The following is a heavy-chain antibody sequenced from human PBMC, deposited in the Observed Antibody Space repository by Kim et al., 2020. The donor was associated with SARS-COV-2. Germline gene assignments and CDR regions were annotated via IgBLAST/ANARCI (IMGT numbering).Heavy chain of an antibody. Sequence: SETLSLTCTVSGGSISSGGYYWSWIRQHPGKGLEWIGYIYYSGSTYYNPSLKSRVTISVDTSKNQFSLKLSSVTAADTAVYYCARRRWELPLLAFDIWGQGTMVTVSS. CDR2: IYYSGST. V-gene: IGHV4-31*03. CDR3: ARRRWELPLLAFDI. D-gene: IGHD1-26*01. CDR1: GGSISSGGYY. J-gene: IGHJ3*02.